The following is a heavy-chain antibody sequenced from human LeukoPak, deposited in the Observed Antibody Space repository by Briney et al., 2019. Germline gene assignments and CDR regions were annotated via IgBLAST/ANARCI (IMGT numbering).Heavy chain of an antibody. Sequence: GASVKVSCKASGYTFTSYGISWVRQAPGQGLEWMGWISAYNGNTNYAQKLQGRVTMTTDTSTSTAYMELRSLRSDDTAVYYCARVTIFGVVTNWFHPWGQGTLVTVSS. CDR1: GYTFTSYG. CDR2: ISAYNGNT. D-gene: IGHD3-3*01. CDR3: ARVTIFGVVTNWFHP. V-gene: IGHV1-18*01. J-gene: IGHJ5*02.